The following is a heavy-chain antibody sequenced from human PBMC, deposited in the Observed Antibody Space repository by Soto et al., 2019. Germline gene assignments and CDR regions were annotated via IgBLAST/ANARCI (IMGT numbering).Heavy chain of an antibody. Sequence: EVQLLESGGGLVQPGGSLRLSCAASGFPFSSYAMSWVRQAPGKGLEWVSAISGSGGSTYYAHSVKGRFTISRDNSKNTPYLQMNSLRAEDTAVYYCAYSSTPFDYWGQGTLVTVSS. CDR1: GFPFSSYA. V-gene: IGHV3-23*01. J-gene: IGHJ4*02. CDR2: ISGSGGST. CDR3: AYSSTPFDY. D-gene: IGHD6-13*01.